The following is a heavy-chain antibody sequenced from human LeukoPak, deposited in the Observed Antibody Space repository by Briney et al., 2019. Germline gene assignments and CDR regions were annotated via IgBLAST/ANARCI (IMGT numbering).Heavy chain of an antibody. CDR1: GGSISSGSYY. V-gene: IGHV4-61*02. CDR2: IYTSGST. Sequence: PSETLSLTCTVSGGSISSGSYYWSWIRQPAGKGLEWIGRIYTSGSTNYSPSLKSRVTISVDTSKNQFSLKLSSVTAADTAVYYCARDSSGYGVYYFDYWGQGTLVTVSS. D-gene: IGHD3-22*01. J-gene: IGHJ4*02. CDR3: ARDSSGYGVYYFDY.